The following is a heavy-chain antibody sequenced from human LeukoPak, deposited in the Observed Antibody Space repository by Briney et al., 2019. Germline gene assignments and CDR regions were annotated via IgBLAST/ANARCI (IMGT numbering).Heavy chain of an antibody. Sequence: SETLSFTCTVSGGSISSYYWSWIRQPPGKGLEWIGYIYYSGSTNYNPSLKSRVTISVDTSKNQFSLKLSSVTAADTAVYYCARHVRYCSSTSCYVRWFDPWGQGTLVTVSS. CDR2: IYYSGST. CDR1: GGSISSYY. J-gene: IGHJ5*02. CDR3: ARHVRYCSSTSCYVRWFDP. D-gene: IGHD2-2*01. V-gene: IGHV4-59*08.